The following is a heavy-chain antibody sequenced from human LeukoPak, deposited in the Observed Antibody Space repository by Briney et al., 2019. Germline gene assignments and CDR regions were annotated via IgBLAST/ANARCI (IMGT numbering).Heavy chain of an antibody. CDR3: VRFGLTSSLDY. J-gene: IGHJ4*02. CDR2: IYPGDSDT. V-gene: IGHV5-51*01. CDR1: GYSFTSYW. D-gene: IGHD6-13*01. Sequence: GASLKISCEGSGYSFTSYWIGWVRPIPGKGLEWMGIIYPGDSDTRYSPSFQGQVTISADKSISTDYLQWSSLKASDTAIYYCVRFGLTSSLDYWGQGTLVTVSS.